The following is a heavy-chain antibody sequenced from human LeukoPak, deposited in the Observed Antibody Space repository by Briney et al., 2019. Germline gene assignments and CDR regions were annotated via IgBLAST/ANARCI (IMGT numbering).Heavy chain of an antibody. D-gene: IGHD6-25*01. Sequence: SQTLSLTCAVSGGSMSNGGYSWSWIRQPPGKGLEFIGYIYHSGTTYYMPSLKSRVTISVDRSKNQLSLNLRSVTAADTAVYYCARVSGRFYYGLDVWGQGTTVTVSS. J-gene: IGHJ6*02. CDR1: GGSMSNGGYS. V-gene: IGHV4-30-2*01. CDR2: IYHSGTT. CDR3: ARVSGRFYYGLDV.